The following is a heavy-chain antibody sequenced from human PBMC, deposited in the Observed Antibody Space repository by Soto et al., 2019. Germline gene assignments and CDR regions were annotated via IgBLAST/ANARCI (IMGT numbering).Heavy chain of an antibody. D-gene: IGHD2-15*01. CDR2: IIPIFGTA. CDR3: ARRGYCSGGSCYSYYYGMDV. V-gene: IGHV1-69*13. J-gene: IGHJ6*02. CDR1: GGTFSSYA. Sequence: SVKVSCKASGGTFSSYAISWVRQAPGQGLEWMGGIIPIFGTANYAQKFQGRVTITADESTSTAYMELSSLRSEDTAVYYCARRGYCSGGSCYSYYYGMDVWGQGTTVTVSS.